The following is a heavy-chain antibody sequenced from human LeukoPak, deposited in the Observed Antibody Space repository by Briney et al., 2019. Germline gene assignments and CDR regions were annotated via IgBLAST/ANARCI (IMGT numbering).Heavy chain of an antibody. Sequence: ASVKVSCKASGYTFTSYGISWVRQAPGQGLEWMGWISAYNGNTNYAQKLQGRVTMTTDTSTSTAYMELRSLRSDDTAVYYCARDHELYSRGWYPNPDDAFDIWGQGTMVTVSS. V-gene: IGHV1-18*01. CDR1: GYTFTSYG. J-gene: IGHJ3*02. CDR3: ARDHELYSRGWYPNPDDAFDI. D-gene: IGHD6-19*01. CDR2: ISAYNGNT.